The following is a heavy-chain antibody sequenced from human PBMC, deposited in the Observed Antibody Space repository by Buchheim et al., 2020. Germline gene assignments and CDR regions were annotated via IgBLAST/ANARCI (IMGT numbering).Heavy chain of an antibody. CDR2: IYPGDSDT. J-gene: IGHJ4*02. D-gene: IGHD2-21*01. Sequence: EVQLVQSGAEVKKPGESLKISCKGSGYTFTSFWIGWVRQMPGKGLEWMGIIYPGDSDTRYSPSFEGQVTFSADKSINTASLQWNSLKVSDTATYYCVRVWWTGDHRTDYWGQGTL. CDR3: VRVWWTGDHRTDY. V-gene: IGHV5-51*01. CDR1: GYTFTSFW.